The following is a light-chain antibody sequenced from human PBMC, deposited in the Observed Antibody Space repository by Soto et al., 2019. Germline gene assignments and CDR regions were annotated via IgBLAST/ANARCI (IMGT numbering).Light chain of an antibody. CDR1: QSISSW. J-gene: IGKJ2*02. V-gene: IGKV1-5*03. CDR3: QQYNRYPCT. Sequence: DIQMTQSPSTLSASVGDRVTITCRASQSISSWLAWYQQKPGKAPKLLIYKASSLESGVPSRFSGSGSGTEFTLTISSRQPDDFATYYCQQYNRYPCTFGQGTKLEIK. CDR2: KAS.